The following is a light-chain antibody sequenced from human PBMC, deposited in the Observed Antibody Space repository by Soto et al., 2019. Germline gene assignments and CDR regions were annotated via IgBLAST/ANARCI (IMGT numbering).Light chain of an antibody. CDR2: DAS. CDR1: QDITNF. Sequence: DIPMTQSPSSLSASVGDRVTITCQASQDITNFLNWYQQKPGKAPKLLIYDASSLQTGVPSRFSGRGSGTESSFTISSLQPEDIATYYCQQFDDVPCSFGQGTKVAIK. J-gene: IGKJ2*04. V-gene: IGKV1-33*01. CDR3: QQFDDVPCS.